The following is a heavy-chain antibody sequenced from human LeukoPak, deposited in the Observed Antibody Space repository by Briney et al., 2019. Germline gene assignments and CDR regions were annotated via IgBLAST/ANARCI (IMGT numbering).Heavy chain of an antibody. D-gene: IGHD1-26*01. CDR1: GFTFSDYY. CDR3: ARHKWELPVGYFDY. CDR2: ISSSGSTI. V-gene: IGHV3-11*01. Sequence: GGSLRLSCAASGFTFSDYYMSWIRQAPGKGLEWVSYISSSGSTIYYADSVKGRFTISRDNSKNTLYLQMNSLRAEDTAVYYCARHKWELPVGYFDYWGQGTLVTVSS. J-gene: IGHJ4*02.